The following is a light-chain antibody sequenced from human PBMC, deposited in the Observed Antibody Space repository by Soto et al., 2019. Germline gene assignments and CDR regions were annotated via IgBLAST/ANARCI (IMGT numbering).Light chain of an antibody. V-gene: IGKV1-5*01. CDR1: QSLSRS. CDR2: AAS. J-gene: IGKJ1*01. CDR3: QQYTNYAGT. Sequence: DIQMTQSPSTLSASVGDRVTITCRASQSLSRSLAWYQQKPGKAPKLLIYAASSLESGVQSRFSGSGSGTEFTLTVSGLQPDAFAKYCCQQYTNYAGTFDQRPKVEFK.